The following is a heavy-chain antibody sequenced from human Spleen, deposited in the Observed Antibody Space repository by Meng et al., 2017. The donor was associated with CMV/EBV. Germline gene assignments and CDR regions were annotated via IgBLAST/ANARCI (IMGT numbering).Heavy chain of an antibody. D-gene: IGHD5-12*01. J-gene: IGHJ6*02. CDR1: GFTFSSYA. CDR3: ARDGYSGYDWLQINYYYYGMDV. V-gene: IGHV3-21*01. Sequence: GESLKISCAASGFTFSSYAMSWVRQAPGKGLEWVSSISSSSSYIYYSDSVKGRFTTSRDNAKNSLYLQMNSLRAEDTAVYFCARDGYSGYDWLQINYYYYGMDVWGQGTTVTVSS. CDR2: ISSSSSYI.